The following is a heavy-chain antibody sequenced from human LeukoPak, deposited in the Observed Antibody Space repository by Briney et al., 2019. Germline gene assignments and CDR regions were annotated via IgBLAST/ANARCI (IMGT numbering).Heavy chain of an antibody. D-gene: IGHD6-19*01. CDR1: GFTVSSNY. J-gene: IGHJ4*02. V-gene: IGHV3-53*01. Sequence: PGGSLRLSCAASGFTVSSNYMNWVRQAPGKGLEWVSVIYSGGSTYYADSVKGRFTISSDNSKNTLYLQMNTLRAEDTAVYYCARRYSSGWWIDYWGQGTLVTVSS. CDR3: ARRYSSGWWIDY. CDR2: IYSGGST.